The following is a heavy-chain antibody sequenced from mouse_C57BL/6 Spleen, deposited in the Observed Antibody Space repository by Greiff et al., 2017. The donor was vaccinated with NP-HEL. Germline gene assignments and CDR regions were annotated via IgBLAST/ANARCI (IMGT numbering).Heavy chain of an antibody. V-gene: IGHV1-26*01. CDR3: ATVVAQYYFDY. CDR2: INPNNGGT. J-gene: IGHJ2*01. Sequence: VQLQQSGPELVKPGASVKISCKASGYTFTDYYMNWVKQSHGKSLEWIGDINPNNGGTSYNQKFKGKATLTVDKSSSTAYMELRSLTSEDSAVYYCATVVAQYYFDYWGQGTTLTVSS. CDR1: GYTFTDYY. D-gene: IGHD1-1*01.